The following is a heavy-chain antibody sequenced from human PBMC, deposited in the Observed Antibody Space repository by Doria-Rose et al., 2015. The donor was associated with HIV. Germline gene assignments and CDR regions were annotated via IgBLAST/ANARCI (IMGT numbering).Heavy chain of an antibody. CDR3: AKDSGSDQGRDGAFHI. CDR2: ISWNSGII. V-gene: IGHV3-9*01. CDR1: GFTFDDYA. Sequence: VQLAQCGLGWLPPGISLRLSCAASGFTFDDYAMHWVRQAPGKGLEWVSGISWNSGIIGYADSVKGRLTISRDNAKNSLYLHLNRLRADDTAVYYCAKDSGSDQGRDGAFHIWGQGKTVTVSS. J-gene: IGHJ3*02. D-gene: IGHD5-12*01.